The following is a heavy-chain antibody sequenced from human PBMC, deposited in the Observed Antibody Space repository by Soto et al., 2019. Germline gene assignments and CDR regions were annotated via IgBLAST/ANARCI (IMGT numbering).Heavy chain of an antibody. CDR3: AATYGDNDY. CDR2: IYYSGST. CDR1: GGSISSYY. V-gene: IGHV4-59*01. J-gene: IGHJ4*02. D-gene: IGHD4-17*01. Sequence: SETLALTCTVSGGSISSYYWSWIRQPPGKGLEWIGYIYYSGSTNYNPSLKSRVTISVDTSKNQFSLKLSSVTAADAAVYYCAATYGDNDYWGQGTLVSVSS.